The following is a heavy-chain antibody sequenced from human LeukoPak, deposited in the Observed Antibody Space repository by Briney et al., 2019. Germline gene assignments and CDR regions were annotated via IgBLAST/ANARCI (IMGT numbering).Heavy chain of an antibody. Sequence: ASVKVSCKATGYTFAAYYMHRVRQAPGQGLEWMGIINPSGGSTSYAQKFQGRVTMTRDTSTSTVYMELSSLRSEDTAVYYCARDGETYYYESSGRARGMDVWGQGTTVTVSS. J-gene: IGHJ6*02. D-gene: IGHD3-22*01. V-gene: IGHV1-46*01. CDR2: INPSGGST. CDR1: GYTFAAYY. CDR3: ARDGETYYYESSGRARGMDV.